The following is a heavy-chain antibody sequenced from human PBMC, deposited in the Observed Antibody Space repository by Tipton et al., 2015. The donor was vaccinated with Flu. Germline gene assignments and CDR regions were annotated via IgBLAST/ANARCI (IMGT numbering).Heavy chain of an antibody. CDR2: ISWNRGTV. CDR1: GFSFDDYA. Sequence: VQLVQSGGGLVQPGRSLRISCAASGFSFDDYAMHWVRQAPGKGLEWVAGISWNRGTVDYGDSVKGRFTISRDNAKNSVDLQMNSLRAEDTAFYFCARVNGFWSGYFDYWGQGILVTVSS. CDR3: ARVNGFWSGYFDY. V-gene: IGHV3-9*01. J-gene: IGHJ4*02. D-gene: IGHD3-3*01.